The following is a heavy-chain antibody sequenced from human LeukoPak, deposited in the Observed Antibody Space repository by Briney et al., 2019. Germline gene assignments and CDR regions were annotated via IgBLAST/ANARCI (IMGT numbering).Heavy chain of an antibody. CDR2: IRSDGSTK. CDR1: GFTFNSYG. J-gene: IGHJ4*02. CDR3: AKDDPKAYFDY. Sequence: GGSLRLSCAASGFTFNSYGMDWVRQAPGEGLEWVAFIRSDGSTKYYADSVKGRFTISRDNSKNTLYLQMNSLRAEDTAVYYCAKDDPKAYFDYWGQGNLVTVSS. V-gene: IGHV3-30*02.